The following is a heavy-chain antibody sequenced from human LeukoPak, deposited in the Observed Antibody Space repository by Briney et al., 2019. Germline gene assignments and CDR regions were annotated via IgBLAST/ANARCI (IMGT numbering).Heavy chain of an antibody. V-gene: IGHV4-39*01. CDR3: ARHSRYYYDSRGRHY. D-gene: IGHD3-22*01. J-gene: IGHJ4*02. Sequence: SETLSLTCAVYGGSFSGYYWGWIRQPPGKGLEWIGSIYYSGSTYYNPSLKSRVTISVDTSKNQFSLKLSSVTAADTAVYYCARHSRYYYDSRGRHYWGQGTLVTVSS. CDR1: GGSFSGYY. CDR2: IYYSGST.